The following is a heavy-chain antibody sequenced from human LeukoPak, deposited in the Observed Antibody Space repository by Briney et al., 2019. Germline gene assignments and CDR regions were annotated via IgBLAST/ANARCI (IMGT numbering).Heavy chain of an antibody. D-gene: IGHD3-9*01. Sequence: GGSLRLSCAASGFTVSDNYMSWVRQAPGKGLEWVSSISSSSSYIYYADSVKGRFTISRDNAKNSLYLQMNSLRAEDTAVYYCARDIGTYYDILRRYGMDVWGQGTTVTVSS. CDR1: GFTVSDNY. CDR3: ARDIGTYYDILRRYGMDV. V-gene: IGHV3-21*01. J-gene: IGHJ6*02. CDR2: ISSSSSYI.